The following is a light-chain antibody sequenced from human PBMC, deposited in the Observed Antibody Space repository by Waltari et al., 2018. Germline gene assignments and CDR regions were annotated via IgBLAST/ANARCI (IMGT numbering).Light chain of an antibody. CDR2: GNS. J-gene: IGLJ1*01. CDR3: HAYDISLSGYV. CDR1: STNIGDGHG. Sequence: QSVLTQPPSVPAPPGKRVTLSCTGSSTNIGDGHGLHWYQHLPGKAPKLLLHGNSNLPSGVPDRFSGSKSGTSASLAITGFQADDEADYYCHAYDISLSGYVFGTGTKVTVL. V-gene: IGLV1-40*01.